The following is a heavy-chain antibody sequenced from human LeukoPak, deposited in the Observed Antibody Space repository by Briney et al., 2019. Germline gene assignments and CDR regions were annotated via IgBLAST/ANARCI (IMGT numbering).Heavy chain of an antibody. J-gene: IGHJ4*02. CDR1: GFTFGDTW. Sequence: GGSLRLSCAASGFTFGDTWMNWVRQVPGQGLEWVANIKQDGSEKFYVASVKGRFTISRDSGKSSLYLQMNSLRAEDTALYYCATSYDMGWLIGYWGQGTLVTVSS. D-gene: IGHD3/OR15-3a*01. CDR3: ATSYDMGWLIGY. CDR2: IKQDGSEK. V-gene: IGHV3-7*03.